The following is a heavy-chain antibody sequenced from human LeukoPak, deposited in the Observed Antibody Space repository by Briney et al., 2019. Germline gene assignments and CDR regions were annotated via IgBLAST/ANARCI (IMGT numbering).Heavy chain of an antibody. V-gene: IGHV3-7*01. Sequence: PGGSLRLSCAASGFTFSSYWMSWVRRAPGKGREWVANIKQDGSEKYYVDSVKGRFTNSKDNAKNSLYLQMNSLRAEDTAVYYCARDRYYGSGNFDYWGQGTLVTVSS. D-gene: IGHD3-10*01. CDR3: ARDRYYGSGNFDY. CDR2: IKQDGSEK. J-gene: IGHJ4*02. CDR1: GFTFSSYW.